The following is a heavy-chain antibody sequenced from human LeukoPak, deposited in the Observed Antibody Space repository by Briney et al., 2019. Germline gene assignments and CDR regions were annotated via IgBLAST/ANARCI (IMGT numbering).Heavy chain of an antibody. Sequence: SGTLSLTCAVSGGSISSSNWWSWVRQPPGKGLEWIGEIYHSGSTNYNPSLKSRVTISIDTSKNQFSLKVTSVTAADTAVYYCARVYYSNSYDYWYFDLWGRGTLVTVSS. D-gene: IGHD6-13*01. CDR2: IYHSGST. V-gene: IGHV4-4*02. J-gene: IGHJ2*01. CDR3: ARVYYSNSYDYWYFDL. CDR1: GGSISSSNW.